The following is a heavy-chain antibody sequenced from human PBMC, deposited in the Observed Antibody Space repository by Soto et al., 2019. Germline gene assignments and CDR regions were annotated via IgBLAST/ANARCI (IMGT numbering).Heavy chain of an antibody. V-gene: IGHV3-33*01. J-gene: IGHJ4*02. CDR3: ARAGEQGYSYDVHFDY. Sequence: QVQLVESGGGVVQPGRSLRLSCAASGFTFSSYGMHWVRQAPGKGLEWVAVIWYDGSNKYYADSVKGRFTISRYNSKNTLYLQMNSLRAEDTAVYYCARAGEQGYSYDVHFDYWGQGTLVTVSS. CDR2: IWYDGSNK. CDR1: GFTFSSYG. D-gene: IGHD5-18*01.